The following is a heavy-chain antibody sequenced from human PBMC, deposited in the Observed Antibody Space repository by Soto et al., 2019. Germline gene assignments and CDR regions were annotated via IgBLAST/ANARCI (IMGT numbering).Heavy chain of an antibody. CDR3: AGGVVGATDLDY. J-gene: IGHJ4*02. Sequence: HVQLVQSGAEVKKPGASVKVSCTSSGSTFTSYGFSWVRQAPGQGLEWMGWISAYNGDKQYAQKFQGRVTMTPDTSTTTAYMELRSLRSDDTAVYYCAGGVVGATDLDYWGQGTLVTVSS. CDR1: GSTFTSYG. CDR2: ISAYNGDK. V-gene: IGHV1-18*01. D-gene: IGHD1-26*01.